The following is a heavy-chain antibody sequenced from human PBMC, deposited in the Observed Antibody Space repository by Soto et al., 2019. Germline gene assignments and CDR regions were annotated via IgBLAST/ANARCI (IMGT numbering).Heavy chain of an antibody. J-gene: IGHJ6*03. D-gene: IGHD6-13*01. V-gene: IGHV3-23*01. CDR2: ISGSGGST. Sequence: GGSLRLSCAASGFTFSSYAMSWVRQAPGKGLEWVSAISGSGGSTYYADSVKGRFTISRDNSKNTLYLQMNSLRAEDTAVYYCAKKGSSSWFLRYYYMDVWGKGTTVTVSS. CDR3: AKKGSSSWFLRYYYMDV. CDR1: GFTFSSYA.